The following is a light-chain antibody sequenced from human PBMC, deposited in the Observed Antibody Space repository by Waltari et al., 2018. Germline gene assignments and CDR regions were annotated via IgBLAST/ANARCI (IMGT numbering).Light chain of an antibody. CDR3: EQTLQTPYS. J-gene: IGKJ2*03. Sequence: DIVMTQTPLSLSVTPGEPASISCRSSQSLLHSNGYTYLHWYLQKPGQSPQLLIYLVSTRASVVPDRFSGSGSGTDFTLKISRVEAEYVGVYYCEQTLQTPYSFGQGTKVEIK. CDR1: QSLLHSNGYTY. V-gene: IGKV2-28*01. CDR2: LVS.